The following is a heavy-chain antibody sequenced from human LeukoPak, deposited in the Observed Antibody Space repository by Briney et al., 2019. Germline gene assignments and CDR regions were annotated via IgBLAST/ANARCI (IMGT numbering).Heavy chain of an antibody. CDR1: GYTFTGYY. Sequence: ASVKVSCKASGYTFTGYYMHWVRQAPGQGLEWMGWINPNSGGTNYAQKFQGRVTMTRDTSISTVYMELSSLRSEDTAVYYCARGGASYSSGWYDYWGQGTLVTVSS. V-gene: IGHV1-2*02. J-gene: IGHJ4*02. CDR3: ARGGASYSSGWYDY. CDR2: INPNSGGT. D-gene: IGHD6-19*01.